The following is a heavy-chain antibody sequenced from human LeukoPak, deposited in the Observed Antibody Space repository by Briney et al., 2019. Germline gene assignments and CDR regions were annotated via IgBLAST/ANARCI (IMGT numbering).Heavy chain of an antibody. CDR1: GFSFRHYG. CDR2: IRYDGSNK. J-gene: IGHJ3*02. D-gene: IGHD2-15*01. V-gene: IGHV3-30*02. CDR3: AKDGGSDPDAFDI. Sequence: GGSLRLSCAASGFSFRHYGMHWVRQAPGKGLEWVAFIRYDGSNKYYADSVKGRFTISRDNTKNTLYLQMNSLRAEDTAVYYCAKDGGSDPDAFDIWGQGTMVTVSS.